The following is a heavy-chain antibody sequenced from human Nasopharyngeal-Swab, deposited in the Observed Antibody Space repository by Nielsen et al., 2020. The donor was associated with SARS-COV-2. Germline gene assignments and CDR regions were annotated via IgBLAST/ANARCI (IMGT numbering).Heavy chain of an antibody. CDR2: ILHNSGT. CDR1: GVSITSQY. V-gene: IGHV4-59*11. J-gene: IGHJ5*02. Sequence: SETLSLTCTVSGVSITSQYWSWIRQPPGKGLEWIGYILHNSGTSYNPSLKSRVTMFMDTSKNQFSLRLTSVTAADTAVYYCAKEGATGWFDPCGQGTLVTVSS. CDR3: AKEGATGWFDP.